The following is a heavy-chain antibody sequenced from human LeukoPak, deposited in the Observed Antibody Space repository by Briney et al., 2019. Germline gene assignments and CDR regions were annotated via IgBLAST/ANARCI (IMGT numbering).Heavy chain of an antibody. V-gene: IGHV3-21*01. CDR2: ISSSSSYI. CDR1: GFTFSSYA. CDR3: AREDYYDSSGYYYIPTDYYYGMDV. D-gene: IGHD3-22*01. Sequence: PGGSLRLSCAASGFTFSSYAMHWVRQAPGKGLEWVSSISSSSSYIYYADSVKGRFTISRDNAKNSLYLQMNSLRAEDTAVYYCAREDYYDSSGYYYIPTDYYYGMDVWGQGTTVTVSS. J-gene: IGHJ6*02.